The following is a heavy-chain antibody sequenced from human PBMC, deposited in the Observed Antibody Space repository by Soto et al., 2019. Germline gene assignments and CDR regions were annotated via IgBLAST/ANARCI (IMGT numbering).Heavy chain of an antibody. D-gene: IGHD6-13*01. CDR1: GFTFSSYG. Sequence: GGSLRLSCAASGFTFSSYGMHWVRQAPGKGLEWVAVIWYDGSNKYYADSVKGRFTISRDNSKNTLYLQMNSLRAEDTAVYYCARGFMMGGSSWYYYYGMDVWGQGTTVTVSS. J-gene: IGHJ6*02. CDR3: ARGFMMGGSSWYYYYGMDV. V-gene: IGHV3-33*01. CDR2: IWYDGSNK.